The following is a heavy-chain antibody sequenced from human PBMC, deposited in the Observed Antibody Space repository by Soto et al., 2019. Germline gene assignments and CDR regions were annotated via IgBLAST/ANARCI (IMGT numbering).Heavy chain of an antibody. D-gene: IGHD3-9*01. Sequence: GGSLRLSCAASGFTFSSYDMHWVRQATGKGLEWVSAIGTAGDTYYPGSVKGRFTISRENAKNSLYLQMNSLRAGDTAVYYCARAKRVYDILTGLLSMGAFDIWGQGTMVTVSS. J-gene: IGHJ3*02. CDR1: GFTFSSYD. CDR3: ARAKRVYDILTGLLSMGAFDI. V-gene: IGHV3-13*04. CDR2: IGTAGDT.